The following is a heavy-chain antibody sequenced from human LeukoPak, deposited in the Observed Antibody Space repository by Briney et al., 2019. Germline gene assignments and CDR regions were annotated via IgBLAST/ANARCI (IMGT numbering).Heavy chain of an antibody. Sequence: ASVTVSCKASGYTFTRYGITWVRQAPGQGLEWMAWISASNGYTNYAEKFQGRVTMTTDTSTSTAYMELRGLRSDDTAVYYCARDHMLRSAAGTLDYWGQGTLVTVS. J-gene: IGHJ4*02. CDR1: GYTFTRYG. V-gene: IGHV1-18*01. CDR2: ISASNGYT. CDR3: ARDHMLRSAAGTLDY. D-gene: IGHD6-13*01.